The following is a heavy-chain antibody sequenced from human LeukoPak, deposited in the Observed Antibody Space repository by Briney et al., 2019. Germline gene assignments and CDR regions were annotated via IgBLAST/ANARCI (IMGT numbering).Heavy chain of an antibody. CDR1: GGSSSNYY. CDR3: ARHSSGYLSYFDY. V-gene: IGHV4-59*08. CDR2: IYYSGST. D-gene: IGHD3-22*01. J-gene: IGHJ4*02. Sequence: SETLSLTCTVSGGSSSNYYWIWIRQPPGKGLEWIGYIYYSGSTNYNPSLKSRVTISLDTSKNQFSLKVSSVTAADTAVYYCARHSSGYLSYFDYWGQGTLVPVSS.